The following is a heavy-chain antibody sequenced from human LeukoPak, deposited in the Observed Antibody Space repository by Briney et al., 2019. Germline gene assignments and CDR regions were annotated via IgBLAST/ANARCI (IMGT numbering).Heavy chain of an antibody. CDR2: IYPSDSDT. CDR1: GYSFTSYW. Sequence: GESLQISCKGSGYSFTSYWIAWVRQMPGKGLEWMGIIYPSDSDTRYSPSFQGQVTISADKSISTAYLQWSSLKASDTAMYYCARRMVRGVITSPFDYWGQGTLVTVSS. V-gene: IGHV5-51*01. D-gene: IGHD3-10*01. CDR3: ARRMVRGVITSPFDY. J-gene: IGHJ4*02.